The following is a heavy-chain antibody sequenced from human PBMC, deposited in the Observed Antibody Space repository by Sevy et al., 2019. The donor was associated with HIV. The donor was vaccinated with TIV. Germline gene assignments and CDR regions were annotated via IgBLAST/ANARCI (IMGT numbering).Heavy chain of an antibody. J-gene: IGHJ5*02. V-gene: IGHV4-34*01. D-gene: IGHD2-2*01. Sequence: SETLSLTCAVHGGSFSGYYWSWIRQPPGKGLEWIGEINHSGSTNYNPSLKSRVTISVDTSKKQFSLKLSSVTVADTAVYYCARSPPVVVVPGAPSWFDPWGQGTMVTVSS. CDR2: INHSGST. CDR1: GGSFSGYY. CDR3: ARSPPVVVVPGAPSWFDP.